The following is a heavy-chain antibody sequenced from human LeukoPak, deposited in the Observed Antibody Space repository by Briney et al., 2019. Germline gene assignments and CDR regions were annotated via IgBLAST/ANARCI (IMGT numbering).Heavy chain of an antibody. J-gene: IGHJ2*01. CDR3: ARVGYQTESFWYFDL. Sequence: PSETLSLTCAVYGGSFSGYYWSWLRQPPGKGLAWIGEINHSGSTNYNPSLKSRVTISVDTSKNQFSLKLSSVTAADTAVYYCARVGYQTESFWYFDLWGRGTLVTVSS. CDR2: INHSGST. CDR1: GGSFSGYY. D-gene: IGHD3-10*01. V-gene: IGHV4-34*01.